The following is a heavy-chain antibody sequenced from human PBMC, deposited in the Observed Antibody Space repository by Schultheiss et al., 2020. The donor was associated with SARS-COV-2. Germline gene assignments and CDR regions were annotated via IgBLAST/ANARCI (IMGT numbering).Heavy chain of an antibody. V-gene: IGHV1-8*01. D-gene: IGHD6-13*01. CDR3: ARDEEIYSSSWYYPGY. J-gene: IGHJ4*02. CDR1: GYTFTSYD. CDR2: MNPNSGNT. Sequence: ASVKVSCKASGYTFTSYDINWVRQATGQGLEWMGWMNPNSGNTGYAQKFQGRVTMTTDTSTSTAYMELRSLRSDDTAVYYCARDEEIYSSSWYYPGYWGQGTLVTVSS.